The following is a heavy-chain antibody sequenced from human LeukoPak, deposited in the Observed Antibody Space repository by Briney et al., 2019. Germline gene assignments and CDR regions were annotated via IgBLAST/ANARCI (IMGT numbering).Heavy chain of an antibody. CDR3: ARDSGGSLSLFRPTSYYYYGMDV. J-gene: IGHJ6*02. D-gene: IGHD3-16*01. V-gene: IGHV6-1*01. CDR2: TYYKSKLYN. CDR1: GDSVSSNSAA. Sequence: SQTLSLTCAISGDSVSSNSAAWNWIRQSPSRGLEWLGRTYYKSKLYNDYAVSVKSRITINPDTSKNQFSLQLNSVTPEDTAVYYCARDSGGSLSLFRPTSYYYYGMDVWGQGTTVTVSS.